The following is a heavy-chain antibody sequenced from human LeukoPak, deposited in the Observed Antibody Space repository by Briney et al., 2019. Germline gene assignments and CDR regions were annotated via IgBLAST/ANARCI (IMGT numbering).Heavy chain of an antibody. V-gene: IGHV4-34*01. CDR1: SGSFSGYY. D-gene: IGHD3-10*01. CDR2: INHSGST. J-gene: IGHJ5*02. Sequence: NASETLSLTCAVYSGSFSGYYWSWVRQPPGKGLEWIGEINHSGSTNYNPSLKSRVTISVDTSKNQFSLKLSSVTAADTAVYYCARSSRYYGSGSYSPHNWFDPWGQGTLVTVSS. CDR3: ARSSRYYGSGSYSPHNWFDP.